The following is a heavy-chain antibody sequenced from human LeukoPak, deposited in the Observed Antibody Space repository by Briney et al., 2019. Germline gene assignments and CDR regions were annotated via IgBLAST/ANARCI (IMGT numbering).Heavy chain of an antibody. D-gene: IGHD3-3*01. J-gene: IGHJ6*03. Sequence: GGSLRLSCAASGFTFSSYSMNWVRQAPGKGLEGVSYISSSSSTIYYADSVKGGFTISRDNAKKSLYLQMNSLRAEDTAVYYCARTRITIFGVVIGDYYMDVWGKGTTVTVSS. CDR1: GFTFSSYS. V-gene: IGHV3-48*01. CDR2: ISSSSSTI. CDR3: ARTRITIFGVVIGDYYMDV.